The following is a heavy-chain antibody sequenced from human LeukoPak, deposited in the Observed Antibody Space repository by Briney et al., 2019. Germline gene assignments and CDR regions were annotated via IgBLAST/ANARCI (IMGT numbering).Heavy chain of an antibody. Sequence: SETLSLTCTVSGGSISSYYWSWIRQPAGKGLEWIGRIYTSGSTNYNPSLKSRVTMSVDTSKNQFSLKLSSVTAADTAVYYCARNIEYYDSSGSPTYYFDYWGQGTLVPVSS. CDR3: ARNIEYYDSSGSPTYYFDY. CDR1: GGSISSYY. J-gene: IGHJ4*02. V-gene: IGHV4-4*07. D-gene: IGHD3-22*01. CDR2: IYTSGST.